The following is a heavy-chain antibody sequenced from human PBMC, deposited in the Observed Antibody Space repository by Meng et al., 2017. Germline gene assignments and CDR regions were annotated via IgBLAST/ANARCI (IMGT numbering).Heavy chain of an antibody. CDR3: AREGPIYSSGWLQLGYYYYGMDV. CDR2: ISSSGSTI. Sequence: GESLKISCAASGFTFSDYYMSWIRQAPGKGLEWVSYISSSGSTIYYADSVKGRFTISRDNAKNSLYLQMNSLRAEDTAVYYCAREGPIYSSGWLQLGYYYYGMDVWGQGTTVTVSS. D-gene: IGHD6-19*01. V-gene: IGHV3-11*04. CDR1: GFTFSDYY. J-gene: IGHJ6*02.